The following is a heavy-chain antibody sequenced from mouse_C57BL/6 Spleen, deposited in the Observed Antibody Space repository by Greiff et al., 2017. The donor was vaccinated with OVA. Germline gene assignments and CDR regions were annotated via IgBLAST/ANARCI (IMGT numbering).Heavy chain of an antibody. D-gene: IGHD4-1*01. V-gene: IGHV1-54*01. J-gene: IGHJ1*03. CDR1: DFAFSNYL. Sequence: VQLQQSGTELVRPGTSVKVSCKASDFAFSNYLIEWVKQRPGQGLEWIGVINPGSDDTFYNEKFKGKAILTTDKPSSTAYMQLSSLTSEDSAVYFCARRKLDWYFDVWGKGTTVTVSS. CDR2: INPGSDDT. CDR3: ARRKLDWYFDV.